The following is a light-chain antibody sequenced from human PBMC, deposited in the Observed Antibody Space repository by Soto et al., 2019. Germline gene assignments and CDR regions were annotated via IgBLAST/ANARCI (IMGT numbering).Light chain of an antibody. Sequence: IQVTQSPSSLPASVGDRVTITCRASQSICRLFCWYQQKPGKAPKFLISAASSLKSGVPSRFSGSGSGTEFTLTISSLQPDDFATYYCQHYYNTSHTFGEGTNVDIK. CDR3: QHYYNTSHT. CDR1: QSICRL. CDR2: AAS. J-gene: IGKJ4*01. V-gene: IGKV1-39*01.